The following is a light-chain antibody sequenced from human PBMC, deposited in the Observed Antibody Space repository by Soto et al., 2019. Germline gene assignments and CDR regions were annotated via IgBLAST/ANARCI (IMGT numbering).Light chain of an antibody. CDR2: DVS. Sequence: QSALTQPASVSGSPGQSITISCTGTSSDVGGYNYVSWYQQHPGKAPKLMIYDVSNRPSGVSNRFTGPKSGNTATLTISGLHAQDEADYYCSSYTSSNTLVVFGGGTDLTVL. V-gene: IGLV2-14*01. J-gene: IGLJ2*01. CDR3: SSYTSSNTLVV. CDR1: SSDVGGYNY.